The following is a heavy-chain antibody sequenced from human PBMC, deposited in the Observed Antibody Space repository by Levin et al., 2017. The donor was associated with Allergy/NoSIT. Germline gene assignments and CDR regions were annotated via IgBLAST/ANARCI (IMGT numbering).Heavy chain of an antibody. D-gene: IGHD2-2*01. J-gene: IGHJ6*02. CDR2: IVVERGQR. CDR3: GAGSSRQYIIDV. Sequence: KISCKASGFAFRMSAVHWVRPARGQGLERGGGIVVERGQRNYGEKGGERVTFTRDMSTRTADMELRSLPYDDPAVYFCGAGSSRQYIIDVWGQGTTVTVSS. V-gene: IGHV1-58*01. CDR1: GFAFRMSA.